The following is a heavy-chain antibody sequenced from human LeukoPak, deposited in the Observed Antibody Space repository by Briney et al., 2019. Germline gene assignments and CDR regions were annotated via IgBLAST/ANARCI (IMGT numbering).Heavy chain of an antibody. D-gene: IGHD1-26*01. CDR1: GSTFSSYS. CDR3: ARGQWELSYFDY. CDR2: ISSSSSYI. J-gene: IGHJ4*02. V-gene: IGHV3-21*01. Sequence: GGSLRLSCAASGSTFSSYSMNWVRQAPGKGLEWVSSISSSSSYIYYADSVKGRFTISRDNAKNSLYLQMNSLRAEDTAVYYCARGQWELSYFDYWGQGTLVTVSS.